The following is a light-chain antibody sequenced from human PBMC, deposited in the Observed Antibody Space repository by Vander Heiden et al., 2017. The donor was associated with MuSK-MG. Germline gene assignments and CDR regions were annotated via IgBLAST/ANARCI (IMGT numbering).Light chain of an antibody. Sequence: QSVLTQPPPASGTPGQRVTIPCSGSSYNIGSNYVYWYQQLPGTAPKLLIYRNNQRPSGVPDRFSGSKSGTSASLAISGLRSEDEADYYCAAWDDSLSGVVFGGGTKLTVL. J-gene: IGLJ2*01. CDR1: SYNIGSNY. CDR2: RNN. V-gene: IGLV1-47*01. CDR3: AAWDDSLSGVV.